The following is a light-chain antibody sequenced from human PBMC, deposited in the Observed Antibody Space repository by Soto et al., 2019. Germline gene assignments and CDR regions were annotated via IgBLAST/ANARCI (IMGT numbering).Light chain of an antibody. V-gene: IGLV2-8*01. J-gene: IGLJ1*01. Sequence: HSALTQPPSASGSPGQSVTISCTGTSSDVGAYNYVSWYQQHPGKAPKLMIYEVSKRPSGVPDRFSGSKSGNTASLTVSWLQAEDEADYYCSSYAGSNNYVFGTGTKLTVL. CDR1: SSDVGAYNY. CDR3: SSYAGSNNYV. CDR2: EVS.